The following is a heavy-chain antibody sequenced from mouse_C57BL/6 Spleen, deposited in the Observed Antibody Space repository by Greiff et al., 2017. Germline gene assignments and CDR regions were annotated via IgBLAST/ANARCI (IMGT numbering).Heavy chain of an antibody. CDR1: GFNIQNTY. Sequence: EVQLHQSVAELVRPGASVKLSCTASGFNIQNTYMHWVKQRPEQGLEWIGRIDPANGNTQYAPKFQGKATITADTSSNTAYLQLSSLTSEVTAIYDGARGYDYDEGEFAYWGQGTLVTVSA. CDR3: ARGYDYDEGEFAY. J-gene: IGHJ3*01. D-gene: IGHD2-4*01. V-gene: IGHV14-3*01. CDR2: IDPANGNT.